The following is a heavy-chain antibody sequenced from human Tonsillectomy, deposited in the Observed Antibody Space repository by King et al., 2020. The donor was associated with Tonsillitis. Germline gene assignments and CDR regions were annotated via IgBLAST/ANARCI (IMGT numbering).Heavy chain of an antibody. Sequence: VQLVESGGGLVQPGGSLRLSCAASGFTFSSYWMSWVRQAPGKGLEWVANIKQDGSERNYVDSVKGRFTISRDNAKNSLYLQMNSLRAEDTAVYYCARTSRPIAVAGTGVFDYWGQGTLVTVSS. V-gene: IGHV3-7*04. D-gene: IGHD6-19*01. CDR3: ARTSRPIAVAGTGVFDY. J-gene: IGHJ4*02. CDR1: GFTFSSYW. CDR2: IKQDGSER.